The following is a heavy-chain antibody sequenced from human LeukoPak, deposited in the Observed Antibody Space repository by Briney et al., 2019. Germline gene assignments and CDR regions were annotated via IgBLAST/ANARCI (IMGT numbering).Heavy chain of an antibody. CDR1: GGTFSSYA. V-gene: IGHV1-69*13. Sequence: GASVKVSCKASGGTFSSYAISWVRQAPGQGLEWMGGIIPIFGTANYAQKFQGRVTITADESTSTAYMELSSLRSEDTAVYYCARDREDSGYDNYFDYWGQGTLVTVSS. CDR3: ARDREDSGYDNYFDY. CDR2: IIPIFGTA. J-gene: IGHJ4*02. D-gene: IGHD5-12*01.